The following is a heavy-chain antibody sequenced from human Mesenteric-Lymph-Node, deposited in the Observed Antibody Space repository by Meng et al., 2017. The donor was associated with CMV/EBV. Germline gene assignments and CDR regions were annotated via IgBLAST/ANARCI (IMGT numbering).Heavy chain of an antibody. Sequence: GESLKISCAASGFTFSSYAMHWVRQAPGKGLEWVAVISYDGSNKYYADSVKGRFTISRDNSKNTLYLQMNSLRAEDTAVYYCARGLYYDFWSGYYTGIGPFDYWGQGTLVTVSS. D-gene: IGHD3-3*01. J-gene: IGHJ4*02. CDR3: ARGLYYDFWSGYYTGIGPFDY. CDR1: GFTFSSYA. V-gene: IGHV3-30*04. CDR2: ISYDGSNK.